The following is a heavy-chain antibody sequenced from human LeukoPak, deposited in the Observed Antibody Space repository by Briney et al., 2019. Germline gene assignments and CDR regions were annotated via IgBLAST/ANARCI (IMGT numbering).Heavy chain of an antibody. D-gene: IGHD6-19*01. CDR2: IIPIFGTA. Sequence: SVKVSCKASGGTFISYAISWVRQAPGQGLEWMGGIIPIFGTANYAQKFQGRVTITADESTSTAYMELSSLRSEDTAVYYCARDEPLQQWLALWGQGTLVTVSS. J-gene: IGHJ4*02. CDR3: ARDEPLQQWLAL. CDR1: GGTFISYA. V-gene: IGHV1-69*13.